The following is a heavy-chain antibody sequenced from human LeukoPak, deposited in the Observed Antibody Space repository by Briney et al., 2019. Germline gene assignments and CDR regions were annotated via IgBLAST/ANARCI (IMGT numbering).Heavy chain of an antibody. V-gene: IGHV4-30-4*01. J-gene: IGHJ4*02. CDR2: IFYSGSP. Sequence: SETLSLTCTVSGDSISSGDYYWSWIRQPPGKGLEWIGYIFYSGSPYYNPSLKSRVTISVDTSKNQFSLKLNSVTAADTAVYYCARDWPPTYWDQGTLVTVSS. CDR3: ARDWPPTY. D-gene: IGHD4-17*01. CDR1: GDSISSGDYY.